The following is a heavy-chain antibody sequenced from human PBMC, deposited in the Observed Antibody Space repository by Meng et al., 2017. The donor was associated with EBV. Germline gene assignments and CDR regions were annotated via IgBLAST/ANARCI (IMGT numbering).Heavy chain of an antibody. V-gene: IGHV3-21*01. Sequence: VQREECGGGLVKPGESLRLSCAASGFTLRSYSMNWVRLAPGKGLEWVSSISSNSIDIYYADLVKGRFTISRDNAKNSLFLQMNSLRAEDTAVYYCARDRTSNRFDYWGQGTLVTVSS. CDR1: GFTLRSYS. CDR2: ISSNSIDI. D-gene: IGHD2-8*01. CDR3: ARDRTSNRFDY. J-gene: IGHJ4*02.